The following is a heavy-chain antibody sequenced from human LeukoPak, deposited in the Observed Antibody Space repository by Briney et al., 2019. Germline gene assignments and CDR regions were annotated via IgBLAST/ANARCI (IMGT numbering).Heavy chain of an antibody. V-gene: IGHV5-51*01. Sequence: GESLKISCQGSGYSFTSYWIGWVRQMPGKGLEWMGIIYPGDSDTRYSPSFQGQVTISADKSISTAYLQWSSLKASDTAKYYCARSPMGWGYGMDVWGQGTTVTVSS. CDR2: IYPGDSDT. CDR1: GYSFTSYW. D-gene: IGHD3-10*01. CDR3: ARSPMGWGYGMDV. J-gene: IGHJ6*02.